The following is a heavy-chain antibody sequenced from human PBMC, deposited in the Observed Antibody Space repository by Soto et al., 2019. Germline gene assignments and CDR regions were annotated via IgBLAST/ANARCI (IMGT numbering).Heavy chain of an antibody. J-gene: IGHJ5*02. D-gene: IGHD3-16*01. V-gene: IGHV4-30-4*01. Sequence: PSETLSLTCTVPGVSIISGDDFWTLIRQPPGKGLEWIGYIYYSGSTYYNPSLKSRLTMSVDTSKNQFSLKLSSVTAADTAVYYFARVVFSIDGEVIDYLAFSTRRTLDP. CDR1: GVSIISGDDF. CDR3: ARVVFSIDGEVIDYLAFSTRRTLDP. CDR2: IYYSGST.